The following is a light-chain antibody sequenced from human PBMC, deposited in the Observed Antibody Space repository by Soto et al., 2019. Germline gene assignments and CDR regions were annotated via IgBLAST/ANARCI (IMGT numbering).Light chain of an antibody. CDR2: DVS. Sequence: QSALTQPASVSGSPGQSITISCTGTSSDIGAYNYVSWYQQHPGKAPKLMIYDVSNRHSGVSNRFSGSKSGNTASLTISGLQAEDEADYYCSSYTSSSTLVVFGGGTKVTVL. CDR3: SSYTSSSTLVV. J-gene: IGLJ2*01. V-gene: IGLV2-14*01. CDR1: SSDIGAYNY.